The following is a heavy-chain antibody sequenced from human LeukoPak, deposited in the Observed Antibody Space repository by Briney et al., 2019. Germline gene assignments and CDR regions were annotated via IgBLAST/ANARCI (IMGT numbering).Heavy chain of an antibody. V-gene: IGHV3-23*01. Sequence: QPGGSLRLSCAASGITFSSHAMSWVRQAPGKGLEWVSLISGSGGHTYYGDSVKGRFTISRDNSTHRLYLQMNSLRPEDTAVYYCAKGGAATMRDGYNYYYYYMEVWGRGTTVTVSS. CDR3: AKGGAATMRDGYNYYYYYMEV. J-gene: IGHJ6*03. CDR1: GITFSSHA. CDR2: ISGSGGHT. D-gene: IGHD5-24*01.